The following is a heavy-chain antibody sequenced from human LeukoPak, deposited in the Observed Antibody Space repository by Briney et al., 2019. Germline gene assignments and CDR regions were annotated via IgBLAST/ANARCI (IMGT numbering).Heavy chain of an antibody. V-gene: IGHV3-74*01. Sequence: GGSLRLSCAASGFTFSSYWMHWVRQAPGKGLVWVSRINSDGSSTSYAGSVKGRFTISRDNAKNTLYLQMNSLRAEDTAVYYCARAITNVGWFDPWGQGTLVTVSS. CDR3: ARAITNVGWFDP. CDR2: INSDGSST. D-gene: IGHD3-3*01. J-gene: IGHJ5*02. CDR1: GFTFSSYW.